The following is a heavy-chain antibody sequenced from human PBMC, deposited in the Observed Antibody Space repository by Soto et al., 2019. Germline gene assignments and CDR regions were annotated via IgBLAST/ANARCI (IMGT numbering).Heavy chain of an antibody. V-gene: IGHV4-59*01. J-gene: IGHJ4*02. D-gene: IGHD4-17*01. Sequence: SETLSLTCTVSGGSISRDYWSWIRQPPGKGLEWIGYIYYSGSTNYNPSLKSRVTISVDTSKNQFSLKLSSVTAADTAVYYCARLGYGDYFDYWGQGTLVTVS. CDR1: GGSISRDY. CDR2: IYYSGST. CDR3: ARLGYGDYFDY.